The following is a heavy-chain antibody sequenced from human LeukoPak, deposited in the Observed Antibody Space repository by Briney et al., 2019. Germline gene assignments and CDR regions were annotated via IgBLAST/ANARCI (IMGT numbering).Heavy chain of an antibody. D-gene: IGHD5-18*01. CDR2: IGTVGET. J-gene: IGHJ6*03. V-gene: IGHV3-13*01. Sequence: PGGTLRLFGIVSGLTFSISDMHRVCEATGKGLEWLSTIGTVGETYYTESVKGRFTNSRENAKNSLYLQMNSLRAGDTAVYYCARGGDFGYSYGGYYYLDVWGKAATVTVSS. CDR1: GLTFSISD. CDR3: ARGGDFGYSYGGYYYLDV.